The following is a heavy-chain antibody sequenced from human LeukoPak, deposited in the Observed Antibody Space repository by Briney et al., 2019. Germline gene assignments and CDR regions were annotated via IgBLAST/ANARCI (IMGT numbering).Heavy chain of an antibody. Sequence: GASVKVSCKASGGTFSSYAISWVRQAPGQGLEWMGWISAYNGNTNYAQKLQGRVTMTTDTSTSTAYMELRSLRSDDTAVYYCARGPSPRVAARLDYFDYWGQGTLVTVSS. J-gene: IGHJ4*02. V-gene: IGHV1-18*01. D-gene: IGHD6-6*01. CDR2: ISAYNGNT. CDR3: ARGPSPRVAARLDYFDY. CDR1: GGTFSSYA.